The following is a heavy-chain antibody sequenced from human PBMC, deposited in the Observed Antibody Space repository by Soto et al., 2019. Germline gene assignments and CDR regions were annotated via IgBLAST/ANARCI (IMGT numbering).Heavy chain of an antibody. V-gene: IGHV3-23*01. D-gene: IGHD4-17*01. CDR2: ISGSGTST. CDR1: GFTFGSYG. Sequence: PGGSLRLSCAASGFTFGSYGMSWVRQAPGKGLEWVSVISGSGTSTYYADSVKGRFTVSRDNSKSTLFLQMNSLRDDDSAVYYCAKDQERTVIRGPFDFWGQGTLVTVSS. CDR3: AKDQERTVIRGPFDF. J-gene: IGHJ4*02.